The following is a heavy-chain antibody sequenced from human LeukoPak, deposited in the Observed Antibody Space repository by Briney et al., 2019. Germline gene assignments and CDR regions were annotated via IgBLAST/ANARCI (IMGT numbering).Heavy chain of an antibody. CDR2: FDPEDGET. V-gene: IGHV1-24*01. J-gene: IGHJ4*02. Sequence: ASVKVSCMVSGYTLTELSMHWVRQAPGKGLEWMGGFDPEDGETIYAQKFQGRVTMTEDTSTDTAYMELSSLRSEDTAVYYCATDRGYYYGEGSPVFFDYWGQGTLVTVSS. CDR3: ATDRGYYYGEGSPVFFDY. D-gene: IGHD3-10*01. CDR1: GYTLTELS.